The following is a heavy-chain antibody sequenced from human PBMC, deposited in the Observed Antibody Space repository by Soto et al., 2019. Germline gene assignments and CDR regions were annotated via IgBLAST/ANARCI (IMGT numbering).Heavy chain of an antibody. V-gene: IGHV1-24*01. CDR2: FDPEDGET. CDR1: GYTLTELS. Sequence: ASVKVSCKVSGYTLTELSMHWVRQAPGKGLEWMGGFDPEDGETIYAQKFQGRVTMTEDTSTDTAYMELSSLRSEDTAVYYCATLRFLEWLHAFDIWGQGTMVTVSS. CDR3: ATLRFLEWLHAFDI. D-gene: IGHD3-3*01. J-gene: IGHJ3*02.